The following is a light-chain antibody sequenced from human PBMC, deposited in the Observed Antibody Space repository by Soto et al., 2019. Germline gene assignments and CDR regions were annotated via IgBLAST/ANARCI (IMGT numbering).Light chain of an antibody. J-gene: IGKJ1*01. CDR3: PHYVRSPQP. Sequence: EILVTQYTGTLSLSPVERATLSCRASQSVSSSYLAWYQQKPGQAPRLLIYGASNRATGIPDRFSGSGSGTDFTLTISRLEPEAFALYFCPHYVRSPQPFGHGTKVDIK. CDR2: GAS. V-gene: IGKV3-20*01. CDR1: QSVSSSY.